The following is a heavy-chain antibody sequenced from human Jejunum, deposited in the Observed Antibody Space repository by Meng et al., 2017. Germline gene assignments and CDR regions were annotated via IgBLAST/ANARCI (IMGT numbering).Heavy chain of an antibody. D-gene: IGHD2-21*02. CDR1: GFTFRRYD. CDR3: AKVTWGDSRNY. CDR2: FSDSGGAT. V-gene: IGHV3-23*01. Sequence: GESLKISCAASGFTFRRYDMSWVRQAPGKGLEWVSAFSDSGGATFYADSVKGRFTISGDNTKNTLYLQMNSLRAEDTAVYYCAKVTWGDSRNYWGQGTLVTVSS. J-gene: IGHJ4*02.